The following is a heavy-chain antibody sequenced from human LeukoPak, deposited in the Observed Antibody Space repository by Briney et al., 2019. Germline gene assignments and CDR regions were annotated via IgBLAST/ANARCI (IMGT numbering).Heavy chain of an antibody. CDR2: ISSSSSYI. D-gene: IGHD5-12*01. CDR3: ERGDSGWPPYYYYYMDV. J-gene: IGHJ6*03. Sequence: GGSLRLSCAASGFTFSSYSMNWVRQAPGKGLEWVSSISSSSSYIYYADSVKGRFTISRDNAKNSLYLQMNRLRAEDTAVYYCERGDSGWPPYYYYYMDVWGKGTTVTVSS. CDR1: GFTFSSYS. V-gene: IGHV3-21*01.